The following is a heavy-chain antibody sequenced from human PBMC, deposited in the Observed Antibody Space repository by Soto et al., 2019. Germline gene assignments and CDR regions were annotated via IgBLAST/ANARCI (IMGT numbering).Heavy chain of an antibody. CDR1: GFTFSSYG. Sequence: GGSLRLSCAASGFTFSSYGMHWVRQAPGKGLEWVAVIWYDGSNKYYADSVKGRFTISRDNSKNTLYLQMNSLRAEDTAVYYCARVSPYRSSIYSGYDSYYFDYWGQGTLVTVSS. V-gene: IGHV3-33*01. J-gene: IGHJ4*02. CDR2: IWYDGSNK. CDR3: ARVSPYRSSIYSGYDSYYFDY. D-gene: IGHD5-12*01.